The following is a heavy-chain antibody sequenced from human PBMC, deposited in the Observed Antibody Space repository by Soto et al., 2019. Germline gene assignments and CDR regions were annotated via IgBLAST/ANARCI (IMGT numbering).Heavy chain of an antibody. Sequence: XSVKVSCKASVYTFTSYYMHWVRQAPGQGLEWMGIVNPSGGSTSYAQKFQGRVTMTRDTSTSTVYMELSSLRSEDTAVYYCARTDFWSGYYHVGMDVWGQGTTATVSS. CDR3: ARTDFWSGYYHVGMDV. D-gene: IGHD3-3*01. CDR2: VNPSGGST. J-gene: IGHJ6*02. V-gene: IGHV1-46*01. CDR1: VYTFTSYY.